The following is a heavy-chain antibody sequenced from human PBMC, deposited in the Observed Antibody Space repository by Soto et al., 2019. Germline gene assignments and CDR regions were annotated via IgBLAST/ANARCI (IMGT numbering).Heavy chain of an antibody. CDR3: ARLHTPFLYFDY. D-gene: IGHD2-15*01. CDR2: IYYSGST. V-gene: IGHV4-59*01. J-gene: IGHJ4*02. CDR1: GGSISSYN. Sequence: SETLSLTCTVSGGSISSYNWSWIRQPPGKGLEWIGYIYYSGSTNYNPSLKSRVSKDTSKNQVVLTMTNMDPVDTATYYCARLHTPFLYFDYWGQGALVTVSS.